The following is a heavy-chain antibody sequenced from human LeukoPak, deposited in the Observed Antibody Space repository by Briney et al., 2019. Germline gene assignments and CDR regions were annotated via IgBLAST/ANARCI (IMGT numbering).Heavy chain of an antibody. CDR1: GYTLSKLS. CDR3: VTDPYTTTDDNNFEPQGAY. V-gene: IGHV1-24*01. J-gene: IGHJ4*02. CDR2: FDPEDGET. Sequence: ASVMVSCKAPGYTLSKLSIHWVRQPSGKGLEWMGAFDPEDGETIYAQEFQGRATMTADTSTDTAYMELSSLTSDDTAVYYCVTDPYTTTDDNNFEPQGAYWGQGTLVTVSS. D-gene: IGHD5-24*01.